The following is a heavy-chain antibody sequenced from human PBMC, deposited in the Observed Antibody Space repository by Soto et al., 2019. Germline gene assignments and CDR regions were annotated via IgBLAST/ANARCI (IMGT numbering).Heavy chain of an antibody. J-gene: IGHJ5*02. CDR2: ISGSGGST. D-gene: IGHD2-2*02. Sequence: EVQLLESGGGLVQPGGSLTLSCAASGFTFSSYSMSWVRQAPGKGLDWVSSISGSGGSTYYADSVKGRFTISRDNSKNTLSLQMNSLRAEDTAVYYCAKELYPPTVLVPAAIAWRQGTLLTVSS. V-gene: IGHV3-23*01. CDR1: GFTFSSYS. CDR3: AKELYPPTVLVPAAIA.